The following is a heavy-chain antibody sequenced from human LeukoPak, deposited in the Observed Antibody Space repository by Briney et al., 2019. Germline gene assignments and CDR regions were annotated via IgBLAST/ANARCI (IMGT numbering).Heavy chain of an antibody. D-gene: IGHD6-19*01. CDR2: ISNSGGST. V-gene: IGHV3-23*01. J-gene: IGHJ2*01. CDR1: GFTFSRHA. Sequence: GGSLRLSCTASGFTFSRHAMSWVRQAPGKGLEWVSGISNSGGSTYYADSVKGRFTISSDNSKNTLYLQVNSLKAEDTAVYYCAKDHIAGAVPWYFDLWGRGTLVTV. CDR3: AKDHIAGAVPWYFDL.